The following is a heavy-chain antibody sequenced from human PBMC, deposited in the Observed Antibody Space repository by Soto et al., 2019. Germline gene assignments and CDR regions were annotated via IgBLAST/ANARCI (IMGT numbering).Heavy chain of an antibody. CDR3: AKDRDSGYDFSDY. CDR2: ISYDGSNK. D-gene: IGHD5-12*01. V-gene: IGHV3-30*18. CDR1: GFTFSSYG. Sequence: GGSLRLSCAASGFTFSSYGMHWVRQAPGKGLEWVAVISYDGSNKYYADSVKGRFTISRDNSKNTLYLQMNSLRAEDTAVYYCAKDRDSGYDFSDYWGQGTLVTVSS. J-gene: IGHJ4*02.